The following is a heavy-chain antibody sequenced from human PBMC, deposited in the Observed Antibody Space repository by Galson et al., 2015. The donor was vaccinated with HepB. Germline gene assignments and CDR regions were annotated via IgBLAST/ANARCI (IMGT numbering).Heavy chain of an antibody. Sequence: SLRLSCAASGFTFSGSAIHWVRQASGKGPEWVGRIGSKRNNYATSCVPSLKGRFTISRDDSKNLAYLHMRSLKTDDTAVYYCARMGDLSGNSSKWGRGTLVTVSS. J-gene: IGHJ1*01. CDR1: GFTFSGSA. CDR3: ARMGDLSGNSSK. V-gene: IGHV3-73*01. D-gene: IGHD2/OR15-2a*01. CDR2: IGSKRNNYAT.